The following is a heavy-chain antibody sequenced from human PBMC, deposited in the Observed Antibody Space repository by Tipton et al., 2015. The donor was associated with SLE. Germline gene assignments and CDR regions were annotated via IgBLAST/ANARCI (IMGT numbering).Heavy chain of an antibody. Sequence: TLSLTCTGSGGSISSSSYYWGWIRQPPGKGLEWIGYIYYSGSTNYNPSLKSRVTISVDTSKNQFSLKLSSVTAADTAVYYCARGGGSPSYWGQGTLVTVSS. CDR3: ARGGGSPSY. J-gene: IGHJ4*02. V-gene: IGHV4-61*05. CDR1: GGSISSSSYY. CDR2: IYYSGST. D-gene: IGHD2-15*01.